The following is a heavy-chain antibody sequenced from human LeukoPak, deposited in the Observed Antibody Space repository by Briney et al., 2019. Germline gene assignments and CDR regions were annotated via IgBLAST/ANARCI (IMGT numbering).Heavy chain of an antibody. CDR1: GFTFSSYS. CDR2: ISSSSSTI. Sequence: TGGSLRLSSAASGFTFSSYSMNWVRQAPGKGLEWVSYISSSSSTIYYADSVKGRFTISRDNAKNSLYLQMNSLRAEDTAVYYCARDADGSGSYRSLRGVLNWFVPWGQGTLVTVSS. D-gene: IGHD3-10*01. V-gene: IGHV3-48*01. CDR3: ARDADGSGSYRSLRGVLNWFVP. J-gene: IGHJ5*02.